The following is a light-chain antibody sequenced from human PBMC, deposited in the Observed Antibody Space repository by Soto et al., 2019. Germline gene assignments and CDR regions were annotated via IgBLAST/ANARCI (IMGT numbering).Light chain of an antibody. CDR1: SSNIGGNI. Sequence: QSVLTQPPSASGTPGQRVTISCSGSSSNIGGNIVNWYQQLPGTAPKLLIFGNDQRPSWVPDRFSGSKSGTSASLAISGLQSEDDANYYCAAWDLRLNRVVFGGGPKVTVL. CDR2: GND. V-gene: IGLV1-44*01. CDR3: AAWDLRLNRVV. J-gene: IGLJ2*01.